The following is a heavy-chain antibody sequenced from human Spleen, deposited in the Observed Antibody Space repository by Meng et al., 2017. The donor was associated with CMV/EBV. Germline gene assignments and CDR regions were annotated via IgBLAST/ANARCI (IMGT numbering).Heavy chain of an antibody. CDR2: IDGTGGKS. V-gene: IGHV3-48*03. CDR3: ARDHLYYDFWRVSNQDYGLDV. J-gene: IGHJ6*02. D-gene: IGHD3-3*01. Sequence: GGSLRLSCAASGFTFNNYEMNWVRQAPGKGLEWLAYIDGTGGKSSYADSVKGRFIISRDNTRKSLFLEMKGLRADDTAIYYCARDHLYYDFWRVSNQDYGLDVWGQGTAVTVSS. CDR1: GFTFNNYE.